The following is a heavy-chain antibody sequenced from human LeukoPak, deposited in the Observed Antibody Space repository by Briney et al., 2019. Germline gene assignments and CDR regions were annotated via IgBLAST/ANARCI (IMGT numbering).Heavy chain of an antibody. Sequence: ASVKVSCKTSGYIFTGYYIYWVRQAPGQGFEWIGWIDPNSGGTNYSQNFQGRVNMARDTSVSTAFMELRGLTYDDTAIYFCARKGRSTLHYWGQGTLVTLSS. CDR1: GYIFTGYY. D-gene: IGHD1-26*01. J-gene: IGHJ4*02. V-gene: IGHV1-2*02. CDR2: IDPNSGGT. CDR3: ARKGRSTLHY.